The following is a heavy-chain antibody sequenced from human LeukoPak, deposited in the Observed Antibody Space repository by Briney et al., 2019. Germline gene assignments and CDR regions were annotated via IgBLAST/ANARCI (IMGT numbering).Heavy chain of an antibody. Sequence: PGGSLRLSCEVSGFTFSRYAMSWVRQAPGKGMEWVSAISSSSYIYYADSVKGRFTISRDNAKNSLYLQMNSLRAEDTAVYYCARGARGSGTASDYWGQGTLVTVSS. CDR1: GFTFSRYA. V-gene: IGHV3-21*01. J-gene: IGHJ4*02. CDR3: ARGARGSGTASDY. D-gene: IGHD3-10*01. CDR2: ISSSSYI.